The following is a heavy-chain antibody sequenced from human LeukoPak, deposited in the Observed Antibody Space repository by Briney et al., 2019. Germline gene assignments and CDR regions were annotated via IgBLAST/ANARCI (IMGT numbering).Heavy chain of an antibody. Sequence: GASVKVSCKASGYTFTNYYMHWVRQAPGQGLEWVGIINPSGGSTPYARKFQGRVTVTRDTSTSTVYMELRSLRSEDTAVYYCARVYCSGGRCYDSGGDYWGQGTLVTVSS. CDR2: INPSGGST. CDR1: GYTFTNYY. V-gene: IGHV1-46*01. CDR3: ARVYCSGGRCYDSGGDY. J-gene: IGHJ4*02. D-gene: IGHD2-15*01.